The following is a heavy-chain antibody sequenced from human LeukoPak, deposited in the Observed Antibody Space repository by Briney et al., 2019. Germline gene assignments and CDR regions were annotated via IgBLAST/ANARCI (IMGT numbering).Heavy chain of an antibody. V-gene: IGHV3-74*01. J-gene: IGHJ6*02. Sequence: GGSLRLSCAASGFTFSSYWMHWVRQAPGKGLVWVSRISSDGSSTSYAHSVKGRFTISRDNAKNTLYLQMNSLRAEDTAVYYCATGQGHGMDVWGQGTTVTVSS. CDR3: ATGQGHGMDV. D-gene: IGHD1-14*01. CDR1: GFTFSSYW. CDR2: ISSDGSST.